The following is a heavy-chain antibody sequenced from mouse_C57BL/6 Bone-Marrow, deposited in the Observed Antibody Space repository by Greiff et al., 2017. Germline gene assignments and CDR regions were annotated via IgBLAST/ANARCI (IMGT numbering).Heavy chain of an antibody. CDR1: GYTFTSYW. V-gene: IGHV1-69*01. J-gene: IGHJ4*01. Sequence: VQLQQPGAELVMPGASVKLSCKASGYTFTSYWMHWVKQRPGQGLEWIGEIDPSDSYTNYNQKFKGKSTLTVDKSSSTAYMQLSSLTSEDSAVYDCARDATVVAPYAMDYWGQGTSVTVSS. CDR3: ARDATVVAPYAMDY. D-gene: IGHD1-1*01. CDR2: IDPSDSYT.